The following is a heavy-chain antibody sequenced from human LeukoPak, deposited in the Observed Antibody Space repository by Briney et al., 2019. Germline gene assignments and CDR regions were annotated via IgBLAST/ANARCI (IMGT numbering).Heavy chain of an antibody. CDR3: ARGQLLWFGEFFDFDY. Sequence: PGGSLRLSCAASGFTFSSYSMNWVRQAPGKGLEWVSYISSSSSTIYYADSVKGRFTISRDNAKNSLYLQMNSLRDEDTAVYYCARGQLLWFGEFFDFDYWGQGTLVTVSS. CDR1: GFTFSSYS. V-gene: IGHV3-48*02. CDR2: ISSSSSTI. D-gene: IGHD3-10*01. J-gene: IGHJ4*02.